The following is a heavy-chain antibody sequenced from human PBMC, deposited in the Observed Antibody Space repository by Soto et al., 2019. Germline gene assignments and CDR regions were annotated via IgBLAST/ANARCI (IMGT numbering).Heavy chain of an antibody. CDR2: IWYDASNK. CDR1: GFTFITYG. CDR3: ARGRVDGGELDL. J-gene: IGHJ4*02. D-gene: IGHD1-26*01. V-gene: IGHV3-33*01. Sequence: VQLVESGGGVVQPGRSLRLPCAASGFTFITYGMYWVRQAPGKGLEWVAVIWYDASNKYYADSVKGRFTISRDNSENPLYLQMNSLRAEDTAVYYCARGRVDGGELDLWGQGTLVTVSS.